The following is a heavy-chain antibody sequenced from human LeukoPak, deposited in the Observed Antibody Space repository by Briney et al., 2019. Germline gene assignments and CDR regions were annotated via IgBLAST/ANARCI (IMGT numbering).Heavy chain of an antibody. V-gene: IGHV4-4*07. CDR1: GGSISSYY. D-gene: IGHD1-26*01. Sequence: PSETLSLTCTVSGGSISSYYWSWVRQPAGKGLEWIGRIYSSGSTDYNPPLKSRVTMSVDTSKKQFSLNLRFVTAADTALYYCARMYSGTYGGIDYWGQGTLVTVSS. J-gene: IGHJ4*02. CDR2: IYSSGST. CDR3: ARMYSGTYGGIDY.